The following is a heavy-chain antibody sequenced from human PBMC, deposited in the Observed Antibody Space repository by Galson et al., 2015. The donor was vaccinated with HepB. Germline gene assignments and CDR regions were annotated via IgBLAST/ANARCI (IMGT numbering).Heavy chain of an antibody. J-gene: IGHJ4*02. CDR3: ARTNGVVTGKLDS. CDR1: GFSFRAYA. D-gene: IGHD3-3*01. Sequence: SLRLSCAASGFSFRAYAMHWVRQAPGRGLEWVAVISYDGTIKYQVDSVKGRSIISRDNSKNMLYLQMKSLRREDTAVYFCARTNGVVTGKLDSWGQGTLVTVSS. V-gene: IGHV3-30*04. CDR2: ISYDGTIK.